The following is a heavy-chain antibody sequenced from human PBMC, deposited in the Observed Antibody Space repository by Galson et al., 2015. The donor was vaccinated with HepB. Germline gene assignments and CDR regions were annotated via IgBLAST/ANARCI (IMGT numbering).Heavy chain of an antibody. V-gene: IGHV1-69*13. CDR2: IIPIFGTA. CDR1: GGTFSSYA. D-gene: IGHD1-26*01. CDR3: ARGMVGATFSWFDP. J-gene: IGHJ5*02. Sequence: SVKVSCKASGGTFSSYAISWVRQAPGQGLEWMGGIIPIFGTANYAQKFQGRVTITADESTSTAYMELSSLRSEDTAVYYCARGMVGATFSWFDPWGQGTLVTVSS.